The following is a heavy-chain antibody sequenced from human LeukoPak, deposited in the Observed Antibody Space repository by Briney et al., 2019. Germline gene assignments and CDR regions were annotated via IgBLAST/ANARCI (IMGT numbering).Heavy chain of an antibody. V-gene: IGHV4-34*01. J-gene: IGHJ4*02. CDR2: INHSGST. CDR1: GGSFSGYY. D-gene: IGHD2-2*01. Sequence: SETLSLACAVYGGSFSGYYWSWIRQPPGKGLERIGEINHSGSTNYNPSLKSRVTISVDTSKNQFSLKLSSVTAADTAVYYCASLPAAENYFDYWGQGTLVTVSS. CDR3: ASLPAAENYFDY.